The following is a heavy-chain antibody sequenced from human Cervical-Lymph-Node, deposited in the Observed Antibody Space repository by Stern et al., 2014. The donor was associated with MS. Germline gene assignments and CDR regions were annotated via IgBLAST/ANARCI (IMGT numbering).Heavy chain of an antibody. V-gene: IGHV1-69*01. CDR1: GGTFSSSG. CDR3: ALGGFGHYFEY. CDR2: IIPIIGTA. D-gene: IGHD3-10*01. Sequence: VQLVESGAEVQKPGSSVKVSCRASGGTFSSSGISWVRQAPGQGLEWMGGIIPIIGTANYAQKYQGRVTITADESTSTAYMELRSEDTAIYYCALGGFGHYFEYWGQGTLVTVSS. J-gene: IGHJ4*01.